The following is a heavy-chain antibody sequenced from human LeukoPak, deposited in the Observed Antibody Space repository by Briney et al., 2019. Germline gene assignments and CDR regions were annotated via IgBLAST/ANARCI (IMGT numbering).Heavy chain of an antibody. D-gene: IGHD3-10*01. CDR1: GFTFSSIA. CDR3: AKDRGSITMVRGAKPTNWFDP. J-gene: IGHJ5*02. V-gene: IGHV3-23*01. Sequence: GGSLRLSCAASGFTFSSIAMTWGRQAPGKGLEWVSSIRSNGDTTYNADSVKGRFTISRDNSKNTLYLQMNSLRVEDTAIYYCAKDRGSITMVRGAKPTNWFDPWGQGTLVTVSS. CDR2: IRSNGDTT.